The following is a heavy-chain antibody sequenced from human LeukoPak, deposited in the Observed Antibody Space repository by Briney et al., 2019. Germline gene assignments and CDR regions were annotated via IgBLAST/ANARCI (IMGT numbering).Heavy chain of an antibody. J-gene: IGHJ4*02. V-gene: IGHV4-39*07. D-gene: IGHD5-12*01. CDR3: ARGRGLGC. CDR1: GGSISSSSYY. Sequence: SETLSLTCTVSGGSISSSSYYWGWIRQPPGKGLEWIGEINHSGSTNYNPSLKSRVTISVDTSKNQFSLKLSSVTAADTAVYYCARGRGLGCWGQGTLVTVSS. CDR2: INHSGST.